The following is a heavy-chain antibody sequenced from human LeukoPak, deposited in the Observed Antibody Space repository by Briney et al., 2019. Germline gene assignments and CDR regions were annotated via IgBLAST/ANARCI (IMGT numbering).Heavy chain of an antibody. CDR2: IYYSGST. J-gene: IGHJ3*02. CDR1: GGSISSYY. V-gene: IGHV4-59*01. D-gene: IGHD3-22*01. Sequence: PSETLSLTCTVSGGSISSYYWSWIRQPPGKGLEWIGYIYYSGSTNYNPSPKNRVTISVDTSKNQFSLKLSSVTAADTAVYYCAREERYYYDSSGYPDAFDIWGQGTMVTVSS. CDR3: AREERYYYDSSGYPDAFDI.